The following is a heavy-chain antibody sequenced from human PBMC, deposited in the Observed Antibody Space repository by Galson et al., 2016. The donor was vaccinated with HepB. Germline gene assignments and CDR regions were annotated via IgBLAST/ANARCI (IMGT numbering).Heavy chain of an antibody. CDR3: ARDSGQYSVGAFDI. Sequence: SLRLSCAASGFTFSSYGMHWVRQAPGEGLEWVAVIWFDGSNKFSADSLKDRFTISRDNSQNTVFLQMDSLRVDDTAVYYCARDSGQYSVGAFDIWGQGTMVTVSS. J-gene: IGHJ3*02. CDR1: GFTFSSYG. CDR2: IWFDGSNK. V-gene: IGHV3-33*01. D-gene: IGHD5-12*01.